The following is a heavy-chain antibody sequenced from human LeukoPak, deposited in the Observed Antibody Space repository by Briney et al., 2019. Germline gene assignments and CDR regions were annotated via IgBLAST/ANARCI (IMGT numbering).Heavy chain of an antibody. CDR3: ARVGAGTSSLGGWFDP. D-gene: IGHD2-2*01. V-gene: IGHV1-18*01. Sequence: GASVKVSCKASGCTFTSYGISWVRQAPGQGLEWMGWISAYNGSTNYAQKLQGRVTMTTDTSTSTAYMELRSLRSDDTAVYYCARVGAGTSSLGGWFDPRGQGTLVTVSS. CDR1: GCTFTSYG. CDR2: ISAYNGST. J-gene: IGHJ5*02.